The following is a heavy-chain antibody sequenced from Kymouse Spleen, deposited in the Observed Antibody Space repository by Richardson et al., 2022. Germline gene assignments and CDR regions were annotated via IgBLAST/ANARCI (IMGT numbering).Heavy chain of an antibody. CDR2: IKSKTDGGTT. J-gene: IGHJ3*02. CDR3: TTGIAAAEVAFDI. V-gene: IGHV3-15*01. CDR1: GFTFSNAW. D-gene: IGHD6-13*01. Sequence: EVQLVESGGGLVKPGGSLRLSCAASGFTFSNAWMSWVRQAPGKGLEWVGRIKSKTDGGTTDYAAPVKGRFTISRDDSKNTLYLQMNSLKTEDTAVYYCTTGIAAAEVAFDIWGQGTMVTVSS.